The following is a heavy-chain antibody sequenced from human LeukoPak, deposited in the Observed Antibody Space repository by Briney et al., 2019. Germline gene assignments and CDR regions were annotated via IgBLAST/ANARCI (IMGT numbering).Heavy chain of an antibody. CDR2: VSAYNGNT. CDR3: ARGVSVTTPYLDS. Sequence: ASVTVSFKASDYTFTNHAIHWVRRAPGQGLEWMGRVSAYNGNTKYSQKFQGRVTMTTESSTNTSYRKFLSLRYDDSAIYYCARGVSVTTPYLDSWGQGTLVTVSS. CDR1: DYTFTNHA. D-gene: IGHD4-17*01. V-gene: IGHV1-18*04. J-gene: IGHJ4*02.